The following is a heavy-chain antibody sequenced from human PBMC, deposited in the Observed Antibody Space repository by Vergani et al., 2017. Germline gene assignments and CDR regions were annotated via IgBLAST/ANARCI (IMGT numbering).Heavy chain of an antibody. D-gene: IGHD3-10*01. CDR2: INHSGST. CDR1: GGSFSGYY. CDR3: ARGPSTGSKFDY. Sequence: QVQLQPWGAGLLKPSETLSLTCAVYGGSFSGYYWSWIRQPPGKGLEWIGEINHSGSTNYNPSLKSRVTISVDTSKNQFSLKLSSVTAADTAVYYCARGPSTGSKFDYWGQGTLVTVSS. J-gene: IGHJ4*02. V-gene: IGHV4-34*01.